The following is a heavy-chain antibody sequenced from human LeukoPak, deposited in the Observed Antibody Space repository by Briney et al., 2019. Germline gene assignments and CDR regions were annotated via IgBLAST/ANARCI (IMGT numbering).Heavy chain of an antibody. CDR1: GFTFSTYN. CDR3: AKDALITMIVVVTNFDY. Sequence: PGGSLRLSCAASGFTFSTYNMNWVRQAPGKGLEWVSYISPSSTTHYADSVKGRFTISGDNAKNSLYLQMNSLRAEDTAVYHCAKDALITMIVVVTNFDYWGQGTLVTVSS. D-gene: IGHD3-22*01. V-gene: IGHV3-48*04. CDR2: ISPSSTT. J-gene: IGHJ4*02.